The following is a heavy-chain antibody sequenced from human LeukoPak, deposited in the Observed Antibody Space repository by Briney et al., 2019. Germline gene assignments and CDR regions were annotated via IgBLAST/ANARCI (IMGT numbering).Heavy chain of an antibody. D-gene: IGHD3-22*01. Sequence: GRSLRLSCAASGFTFDDYAMHWVRQPPGKGLEWVSGISWDSGSIGYADSVKGRFTISRDNAKNSLYLQMNSLTAEDTALYYCARPYSYESTALDYWGQGTLVTVSS. J-gene: IGHJ4*02. CDR1: GFTFDDYA. V-gene: IGHV3-9*01. CDR3: ARPYSYESTALDY. CDR2: ISWDSGSI.